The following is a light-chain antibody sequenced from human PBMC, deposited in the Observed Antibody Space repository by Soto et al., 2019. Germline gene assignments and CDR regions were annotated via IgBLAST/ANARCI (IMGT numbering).Light chain of an antibody. CDR2: HTN. CDR1: SGSVSTSFY. CDR3: LLYMGSAIWV. Sequence: QTVVTQEPSLSVSPGGTVTLTCGLASGSVSTSFYPSWYQLTPGQAPRTLIHHTNTRSSGVPDRFSGSTLGNKAALTITGAEADEEAYYCYLLYMGSAIWVFGGGTKLTVL. J-gene: IGLJ3*02. V-gene: IGLV8-61*01.